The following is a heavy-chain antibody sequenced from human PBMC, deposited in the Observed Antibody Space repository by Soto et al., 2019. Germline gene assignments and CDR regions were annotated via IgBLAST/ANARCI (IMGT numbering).Heavy chain of an antibody. CDR2: IYYSGST. CDR3: ARHNYGSGSTYFDY. V-gene: IGHV4-39*01. CDR1: GGSISSSSYY. D-gene: IGHD3-10*01. Sequence: SETLSLTCTVSGGSISSSSYYWGWIRQPPGKGLEWIGSIYYSGSTYYNPSLKSRVTISVDTSKNQVSLKLNSMTAADTAVYYCARHNYGSGSTYFDYWGQGTLVTVSS. J-gene: IGHJ4*02.